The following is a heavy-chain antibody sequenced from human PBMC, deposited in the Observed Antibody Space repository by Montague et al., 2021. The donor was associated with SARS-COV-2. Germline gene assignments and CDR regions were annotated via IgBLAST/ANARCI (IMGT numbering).Heavy chain of an antibody. CDR2: FYHSGGT. V-gene: IGHV4-59*13. J-gene: IGHJ4*02. CDR1: GGSISSYF. CDR3: ARSRAVPMD. Sequence: SETLSLTCTVSGGSISSYFWSWIRQSPGKGLEWIGYFYHSGGTKYNPSLKSRVTISGDTSKNQFSLKLSSVTTADTAVYYCARSRAVPMDWGQGTLVTVSS.